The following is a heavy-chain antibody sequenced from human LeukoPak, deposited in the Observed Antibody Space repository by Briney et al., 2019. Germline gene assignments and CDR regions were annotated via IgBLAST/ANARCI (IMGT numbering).Heavy chain of an antibody. J-gene: IGHJ4*02. V-gene: IGHV3-23*01. D-gene: IGHD3-22*01. Sequence: GGSLRLSCAVSGISLSNYGMSWVRQAPGKGLEWVAGISGSGGSTNYADSVKGRFTIYRDNPRNTLYLQMNRLRAEDTAVYFCAKRGVVIRVILVGFHKEAYYFDSWGQGALVTVSS. CDR3: AKRGVVIRVILVGFHKEAYYFDS. CDR1: GISLSNYG. CDR2: ISGSGGST.